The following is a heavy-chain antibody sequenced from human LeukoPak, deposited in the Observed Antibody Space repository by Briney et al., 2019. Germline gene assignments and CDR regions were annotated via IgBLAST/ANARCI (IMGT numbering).Heavy chain of an antibody. Sequence: HWASVKVSCKASGYTFTSYGISWVRQAPGQGLEWMGWINPNSGGTNYAQKFQGRVTMTRDTSISTAYMELSRLRSDDTAVYYCARGYYYDSSGYRVDDAFDIWGQGTMVTVSS. D-gene: IGHD3-22*01. J-gene: IGHJ3*02. CDR1: GYTFTSYG. CDR2: INPNSGGT. CDR3: ARGYYYDSSGYRVDDAFDI. V-gene: IGHV1-2*02.